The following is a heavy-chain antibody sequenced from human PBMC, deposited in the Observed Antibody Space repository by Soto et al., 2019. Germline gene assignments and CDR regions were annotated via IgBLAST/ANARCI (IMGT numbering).Heavy chain of an antibody. CDR2: IYYNGKT. Sequence: QVQLQESGPGLVKPSQTLSLTCTVSGGSISSGDYYWSWIRQPPGKGLEWIGSIYYNGKTYYNPSLKSRVTISLDTSKNQFSLKVSSVTAADTAVYYCASGISTVTYHLDYWGQGTLVTVSS. D-gene: IGHD4-17*01. J-gene: IGHJ4*02. V-gene: IGHV4-39*01. CDR3: ASGISTVTYHLDY. CDR1: GGSISSGDYY.